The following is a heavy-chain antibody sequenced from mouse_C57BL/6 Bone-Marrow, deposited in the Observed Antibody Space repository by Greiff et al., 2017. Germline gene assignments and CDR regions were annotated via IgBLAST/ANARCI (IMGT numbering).Heavy chain of an antibody. J-gene: IGHJ1*03. CDR2: ISDGGSYT. V-gene: IGHV5-4*01. Sequence: EVQLVESGGGLVKPEGSLKLSCAASGFTFSSYAMSWVRQTPEKRLEWVATISDGGSYTYYPDNVKGRFTISRDNAKNNLYLQMSHLKSEDTAMYYCARDGSYWYFDVWGTGTTVTVSS. CDR3: ARDGSYWYFDV. CDR1: GFTFSSYA.